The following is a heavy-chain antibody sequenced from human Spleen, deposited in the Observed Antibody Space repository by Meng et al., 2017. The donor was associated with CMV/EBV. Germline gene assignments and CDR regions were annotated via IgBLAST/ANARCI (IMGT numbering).Heavy chain of an antibody. CDR3: TRATETGYNWFDP. D-gene: IGHD3-9*01. CDR2: IDTSGRTT. V-gene: IGHV3-74*03. Sequence: ASGFPYSPYTLNWVRQPPGKGLEWVSRIDTSGRTTTYADSVKGRFTISRDDAKNTMYLQMNSLRAEDSAVYYCTRATETGYNWFDPWGQGTLVTVSS. J-gene: IGHJ5*02. CDR1: GFPYSPYT.